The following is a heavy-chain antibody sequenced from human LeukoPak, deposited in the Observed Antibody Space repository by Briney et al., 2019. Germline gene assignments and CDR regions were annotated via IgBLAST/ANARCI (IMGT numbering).Heavy chain of an antibody. J-gene: IGHJ4*02. CDR1: GYTFTGYF. CDR3: ARVKNYYDSSGYLYYFDY. CDR2: INPNSGGT. D-gene: IGHD3-22*01. Sequence: GVSVKVSCKASGYTFTGYFMHWVRQAPGQGLEWMGWINPNSGGTNYAQKFQGRVTMTRDTSISTAYMELSRLRSDDTAVYYCARVKNYYDSSGYLYYFDYWGQGTLVTVSS. V-gene: IGHV1-2*02.